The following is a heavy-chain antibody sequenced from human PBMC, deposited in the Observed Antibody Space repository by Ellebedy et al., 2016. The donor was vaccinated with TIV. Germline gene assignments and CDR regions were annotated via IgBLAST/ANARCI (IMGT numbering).Heavy chain of an antibody. Sequence: AASVKVSCKASGYTFTSYYVHWVRQAPGQGLEGLGVINPTGGGTAYAQGFQDRVTMTRDTSTSTVNMELRSLRSEDPAVYYCAKAVKRYSHLDFWGQGTLVTVSS. D-gene: IGHD3-16*02. CDR2: INPTGGGT. V-gene: IGHV1-46*01. CDR3: AKAVKRYSHLDF. CDR1: GYTFTSYY. J-gene: IGHJ4*02.